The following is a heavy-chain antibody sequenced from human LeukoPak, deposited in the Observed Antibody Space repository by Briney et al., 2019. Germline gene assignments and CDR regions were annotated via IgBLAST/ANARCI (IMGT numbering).Heavy chain of an antibody. CDR3: AMIAARNGVDP. Sequence: GASVKVSCKASGYTFTGYYMHWVRQAPGQGLEWMGWINPNSGGINYAQKFQGRVTMTRDTSISTAYMELSRLRSDDTDVYYCAMIAARNGVDPWGQGTLVTVSP. D-gene: IGHD6-6*01. J-gene: IGHJ5*02. CDR1: GYTFTGYY. V-gene: IGHV1-2*02. CDR2: INPNSGGI.